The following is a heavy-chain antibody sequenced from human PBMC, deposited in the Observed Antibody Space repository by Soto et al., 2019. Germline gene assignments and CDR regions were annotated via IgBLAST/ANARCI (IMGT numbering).Heavy chain of an antibody. Sequence: RASVKVSCKASGYTFTSYYMHWVRQAPGQGLEWMGIINPSGGSTSYAQKFQGRVTMTRDTSTSTVYMELSSLRSEDTAVYYCARDPEGTAAGREAGMDVWGQGTTVTVSS. CDR2: INPSGGST. J-gene: IGHJ6*02. CDR3: ARDPEGTAAGREAGMDV. V-gene: IGHV1-46*01. D-gene: IGHD6-13*01. CDR1: GYTFTSYY.